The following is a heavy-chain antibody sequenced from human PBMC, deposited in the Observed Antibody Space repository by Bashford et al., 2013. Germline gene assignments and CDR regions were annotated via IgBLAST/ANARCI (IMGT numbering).Heavy chain of an antibody. D-gene: IGHD1-26*01. V-gene: IGHV3-33*05. Sequence: VRQAPGKGLEWVANISSDGRNKYYAESVKGRFTISGDNSKNTVYLQMDSLRAEDTAVYYCARDRVGWEPPDHWGQGTLVTVSS. CDR3: ARDRVGWEPPDH. J-gene: IGHJ4*02. CDR2: ISSDGRNK.